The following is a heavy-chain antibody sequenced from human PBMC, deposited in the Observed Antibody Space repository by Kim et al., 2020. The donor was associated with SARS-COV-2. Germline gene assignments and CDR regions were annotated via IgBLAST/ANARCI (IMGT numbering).Heavy chain of an antibody. CDR2: ISTSSSYI. CDR1: GFTFSSYS. Sequence: GGSLRLSCAASGFTFSSYSMNWVRQAPGKGLEWVSSISTSSSYIYYVDSVKGRFTISRDNAKNSLYLQMNSLRAEDTAVYYCARVSRLPYYYDSSGYYPDAFDIWVQGTMVTVSS. D-gene: IGHD3-22*01. J-gene: IGHJ3*02. CDR3: ARVSRLPYYYDSSGYYPDAFDI. V-gene: IGHV3-21*01.